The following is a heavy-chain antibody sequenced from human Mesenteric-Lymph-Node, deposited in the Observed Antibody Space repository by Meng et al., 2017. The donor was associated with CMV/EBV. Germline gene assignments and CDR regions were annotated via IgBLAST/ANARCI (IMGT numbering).Heavy chain of an antibody. CDR3: ARGGDRGEEDF. Sequence: SCKASGYTFTDYCMHWVRQAPGQGLEWMAWINPKNGVTNYAQKFQGRVTMTRDTSISTAYMEVTRLTSDDTAVYYCARGGDRGEEDFWGQGTLVTVSS. CDR2: INPKNGVT. CDR1: GYTFTDYC. J-gene: IGHJ4*02. V-gene: IGHV1-2*02. D-gene: IGHD2-21*01.